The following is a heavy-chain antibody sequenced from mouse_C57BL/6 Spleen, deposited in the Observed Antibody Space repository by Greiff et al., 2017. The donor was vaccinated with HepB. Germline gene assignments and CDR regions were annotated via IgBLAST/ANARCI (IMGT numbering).Heavy chain of an antibody. V-gene: IGHV1-81*01. D-gene: IGHD4-1*01. Sequence: QVQLKQSGAELARPGASVKLSCKASGYTFTSYGISWVKQRTGQGLEWIGEIYPRSGNTYYNEKFKGKATLTADKSSSTAYMELRSLTSEDSAVYFCESPPEADLTGPYFDYWGQGTTLTVSS. CDR1: GYTFTSYG. J-gene: IGHJ2*01. CDR3: ESPPEADLTGPYFDY. CDR2: IYPRSGNT.